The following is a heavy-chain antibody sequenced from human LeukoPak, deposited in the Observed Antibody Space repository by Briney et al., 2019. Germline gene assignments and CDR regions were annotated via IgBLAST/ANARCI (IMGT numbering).Heavy chain of an antibody. J-gene: IGHJ4*02. CDR2: INYSGNT. CDR1: SGSISGSDYY. CDR3: ARLVLSYGNAFDH. D-gene: IGHD3-16*01. V-gene: IGHV4-39*02. Sequence: SETLSLTCTVSSGSISGSDYYWCWIRQPPGKGLEWIGSINYSGNTYYDSSLKSRVTISVDTSKNHSSLRLSSVTAADTAVYYCARLVLSYGNAFDHWGQGTLVTVSS.